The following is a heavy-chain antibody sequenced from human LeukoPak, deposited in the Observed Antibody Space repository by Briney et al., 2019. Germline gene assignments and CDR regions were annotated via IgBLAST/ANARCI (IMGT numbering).Heavy chain of an antibody. V-gene: IGHV3-21*04. CDR3: ARDGGLYSSGWYFYFDC. Sequence: GGTLRLSCAVSGFTFSSYSMNWVRQAPGKGLEWVSSISSSSSYIYYADSVKRRFTISRDNAKNSLYRQMNSLRADDTAVYYCARDGGLYSSGWYFYFDCWGQGTLVTVSS. CDR1: GFTFSSYS. D-gene: IGHD6-19*01. CDR2: ISSSSSYI. J-gene: IGHJ4*02.